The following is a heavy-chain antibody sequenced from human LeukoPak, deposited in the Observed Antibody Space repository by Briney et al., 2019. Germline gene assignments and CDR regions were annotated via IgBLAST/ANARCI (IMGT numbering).Heavy chain of an antibody. D-gene: IGHD1-26*01. CDR3: ARESRLRRENYNYGLDV. V-gene: IGHV3-53*01. J-gene: IGHJ6*02. Sequence: GGSLRLSCTGSGFTVSSSYMSWVRRAPGKGLEWVSLIYSEGTTYYADSVKGRFTISRDTSKNTLYLQMNSLRADDTAVYYCARESRLRRENYNYGLDVWGQGTTVTVSS. CDR2: IYSEGTT. CDR1: GFTVSSSY.